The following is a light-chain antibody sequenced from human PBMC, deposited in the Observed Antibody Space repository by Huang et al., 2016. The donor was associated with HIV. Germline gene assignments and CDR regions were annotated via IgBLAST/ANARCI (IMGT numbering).Light chain of an antibody. V-gene: IGKV1-5*03. CDR2: KAS. J-gene: IGKJ4*01. CDR1: QSISSW. CDR3: QQYNSYPLT. Sequence: DIQMTQSPSTLSASVGDRVTITCRANQSISSWLAWYQQKPGKAPKLLIYKASNLESGVPSRLSGSGSGTEFTLTISSLQPDDFATYYCQQYNSYPLTFGGGTKVQIK.